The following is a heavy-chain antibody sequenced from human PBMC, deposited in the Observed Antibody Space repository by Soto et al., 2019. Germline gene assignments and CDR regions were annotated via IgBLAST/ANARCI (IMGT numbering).Heavy chain of an antibody. D-gene: IGHD2-8*01. Sequence: ASVKVSCKASGYSFTDYHIHWVRQAPGQGLEWLGRINPKSGGTSTAQKFQGWVTMTTDTSISTASMELTRLTSDDTAIYYCARGDSTDCSNGVCSFFYNHDMDVWGQGIQVTVSS. CDR1: GYSFTDYH. CDR3: ARGDSTDCSNGVCSFFYNHDMDV. J-gene: IGHJ6*02. CDR2: INPKSGGT. V-gene: IGHV1-2*04.